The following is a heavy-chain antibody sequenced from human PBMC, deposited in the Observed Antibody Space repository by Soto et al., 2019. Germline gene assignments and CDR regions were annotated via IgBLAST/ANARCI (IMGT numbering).Heavy chain of an antibody. Sequence: PSETLSPTCSVSGASVAGGSYYWSWVRQPPGKGLEWIGYIPSRGRPFYNPSLTSRGTISADTSKNQLSLQLTSVTAADTAVYYCARDTYSGYDFGLWGQGTLVTVSS. D-gene: IGHD5-12*01. J-gene: IGHJ5*02. CDR3: ARDTYSGYDFGL. CDR1: GASVAGGSYY. V-gene: IGHV4-30-4*01. CDR2: IPSRGRP.